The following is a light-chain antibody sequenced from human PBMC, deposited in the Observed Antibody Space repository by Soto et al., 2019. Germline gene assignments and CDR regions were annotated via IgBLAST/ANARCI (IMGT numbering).Light chain of an antibody. J-gene: IGKJ2*01. Sequence: EIVMTQSPATLSVSPGERATLSCRASPSVSSNLAWHQQKPGQDPRLLIYGASTRATGIPARFSGSGSGTEFTLTISSLQSEDFAVYYCQQYNNWPLYTFGQGTKLEIK. CDR3: QQYNNWPLYT. CDR2: GAS. CDR1: PSVSSN. V-gene: IGKV3-15*01.